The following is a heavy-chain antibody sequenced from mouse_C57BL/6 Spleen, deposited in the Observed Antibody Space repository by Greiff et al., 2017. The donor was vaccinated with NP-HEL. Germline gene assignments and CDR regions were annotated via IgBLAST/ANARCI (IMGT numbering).Heavy chain of an antibody. CDR3: TGYGSSYDWYFDV. V-gene: IGHV6-3*01. CDR1: GFTFSNYW. Sequence: EVQVVESGGGLVQPGGSMKLSCVASGFTFSNYWMNWVRQSPEKGLEWVAQIRLKSDNYATHYAESVKGRFTISRDDSKSSVYLQMNNLRAEDTGIYYCTGYGSSYDWYFDVWGTGTTVTVSS. D-gene: IGHD1-1*01. CDR2: IRLKSDNYAT. J-gene: IGHJ1*03.